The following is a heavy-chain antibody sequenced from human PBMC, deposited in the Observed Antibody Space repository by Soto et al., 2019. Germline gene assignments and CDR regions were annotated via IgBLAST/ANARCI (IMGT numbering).Heavy chain of an antibody. CDR3: VRDGTKTLRDWFDP. CDR1: GGSVSSGDYY. CDR2: IYYSGST. D-gene: IGHD1-1*01. Sequence: SETLSLTCSVSGGSVSSGDYYWSWIRQPPGKGLEWIGYIYYSGSTNYNPSLKSRVTISVDTSKNVFSLKLSSVTAADTAVYYCVRDGTKTLRDWFDPWGQGISVTVSS. J-gene: IGHJ5*02. V-gene: IGHV4-61*08.